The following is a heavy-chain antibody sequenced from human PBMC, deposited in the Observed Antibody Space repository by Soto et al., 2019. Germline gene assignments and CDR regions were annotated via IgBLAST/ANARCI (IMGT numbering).Heavy chain of an antibody. CDR1: GYTFTSYG. CDR2: ISAYNGNT. J-gene: IGHJ6*02. V-gene: IGHV1-18*01. D-gene: IGHD1-26*01. Sequence: GASVKVSCKASGYTFTSYGISWVRQAPGQGLEWMGWISAYNGNTNYAQKLQGRVTMTTDTSTSTAYMELRSLRSDDTAVYYCARGEVGATDYYYYYGMDVWGQGTTVTVSS. CDR3: ARGEVGATDYYYYYGMDV.